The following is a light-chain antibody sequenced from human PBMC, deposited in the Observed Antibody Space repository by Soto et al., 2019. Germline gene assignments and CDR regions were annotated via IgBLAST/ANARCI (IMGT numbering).Light chain of an antibody. CDR3: QQYSSVWT. CDR1: QSINSW. CDR2: KVS. Sequence: DIQMTQSPSTLSASVGDRVTITCRASQSINSWLAWYQQKPGKAPKLLIYKVSTLERGVPSRFSGSGSGTEFTLTISSLQPDDFATYYCQQYSSVWTFGQGTKVDIK. J-gene: IGKJ1*01. V-gene: IGKV1-5*03.